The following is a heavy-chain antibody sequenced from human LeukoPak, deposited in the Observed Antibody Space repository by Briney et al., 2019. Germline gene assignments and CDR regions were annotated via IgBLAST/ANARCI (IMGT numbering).Heavy chain of an antibody. CDR2: INANSGGT. CDR1: GYTFTSYG. Sequence: GSVTVSCMASGYTFTSYGISWVRQAPGQGLEWMGWINANSGGTNYAQKFQGRVTMTRDTSISTAYMELSRLRSDDTAVYYCARARGEWQRFDPWGQGTLVTVSS. V-gene: IGHV1-2*02. D-gene: IGHD3-16*01. CDR3: ARARGEWQRFDP. J-gene: IGHJ5*02.